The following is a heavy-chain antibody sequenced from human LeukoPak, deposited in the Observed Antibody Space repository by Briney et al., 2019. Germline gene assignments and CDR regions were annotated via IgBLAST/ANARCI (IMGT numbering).Heavy chain of an antibody. D-gene: IGHD3-22*01. CDR1: GGSFSGYY. V-gene: IGHV4-34*01. J-gene: IGHJ4*02. Sequence: PSETLSLTCAVYGGSFSGYYWSWIRQPPGKGLEWIGEINHSGSTNYNPSLKSRVTISVDTSKNQFSLKLSSVTAADTAVYYCARGPNYYDSSGYSPSLDYWGQGTLVTVSS. CDR2: INHSGST. CDR3: ARGPNYYDSSGYSPSLDY.